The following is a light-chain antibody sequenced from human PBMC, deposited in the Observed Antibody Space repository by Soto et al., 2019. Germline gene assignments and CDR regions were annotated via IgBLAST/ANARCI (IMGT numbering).Light chain of an antibody. CDR1: NIGSKS. J-gene: IGLJ2*01. Sequence: SYELTQPPSVSVAPGKTARITCGGTNIGSKSVHWYQQKPGQAPVLVIYYDSDRPPGIPERFSGSNSGNTATLTISRVEAGDEADYYCQVWDSSSDHVVFGGGTQLTVL. CDR3: QVWDSSSDHVV. CDR2: YDS. V-gene: IGLV3-21*04.